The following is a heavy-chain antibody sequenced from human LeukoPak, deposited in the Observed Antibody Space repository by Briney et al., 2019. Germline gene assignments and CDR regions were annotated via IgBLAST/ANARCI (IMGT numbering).Heavy chain of an antibody. CDR1: GYTFTSYN. Sequence: ASVKVSCKASGYTFTSYNISWVRQAPGQGLEWMGWINAYNGNTDYAQRVQGRVTMTTDTSTSTAYMEVRSLRSDDTAVYYCARDRHIAAAVYYYYMDVWGKGTPVTVYS. CDR3: ARDRHIAAAVYYYYMDV. D-gene: IGHD6-13*01. J-gene: IGHJ6*03. CDR2: INAYNGNT. V-gene: IGHV1-18*01.